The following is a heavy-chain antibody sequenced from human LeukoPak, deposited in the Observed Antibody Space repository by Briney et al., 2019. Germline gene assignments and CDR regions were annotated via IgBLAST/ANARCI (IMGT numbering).Heavy chain of an antibody. CDR1: GYIFTNYG. D-gene: IGHD1-7*01. V-gene: IGHV1-18*01. Sequence: ASVKVSCKASGYIFTNYGISWVRQAPGQGLEWMGWSSANNGNSDYPQKFQDRVTMTTDTSTSTGYMELRSLRSADTAVYYCARGRTRRGLLFDYWGQGTLVTVSS. CDR2: SSANNGNS. J-gene: IGHJ4*02. CDR3: ARGRTRRGLLFDY.